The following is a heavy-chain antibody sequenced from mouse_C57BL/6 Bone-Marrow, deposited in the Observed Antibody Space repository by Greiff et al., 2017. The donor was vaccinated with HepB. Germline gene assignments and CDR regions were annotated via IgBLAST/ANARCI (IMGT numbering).Heavy chain of an antibody. CDR1: GFTFSDYG. J-gene: IGHJ4*01. D-gene: IGHD1-1*01. V-gene: IGHV5-15*04. CDR3: ARRLLRFYAMDY. Sequence: EVQWVESGGGLVQPGGSLKLSCAASGFTFSDYGMAWVRQAPRKGPEWVAFISNLAYSIYYADTVTGRFTISRENAKNTLYLEMSSLRSEDTAMYYCARRLLRFYAMDYWGQGTSVTVSS. CDR2: ISNLAYSI.